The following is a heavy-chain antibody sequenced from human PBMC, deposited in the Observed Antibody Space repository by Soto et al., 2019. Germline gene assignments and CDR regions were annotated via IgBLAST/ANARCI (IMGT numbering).Heavy chain of an antibody. CDR2: TSYDGNNK. CDR1: GFMFKSYV. D-gene: IGHD3-16*01. J-gene: IGHJ4*02. V-gene: IGHV3-30*19. Sequence: QLQLVESGGGVVQPGTSLRLSCTASGFMFKSYVMHWVRQAPGKGLEWVALTSYDGNNKYYGDSVKGRFTVSRDNYKNTLHLQMDSLRPEDTALYYCARWGTTGGFDLWGQGNLVSVSS. CDR3: ARWGTTGGFDL.